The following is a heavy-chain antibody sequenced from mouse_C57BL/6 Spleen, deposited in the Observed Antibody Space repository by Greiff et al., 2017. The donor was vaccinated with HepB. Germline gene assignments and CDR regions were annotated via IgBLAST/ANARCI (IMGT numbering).Heavy chain of an antibody. V-gene: IGHV5-12*01. J-gene: IGHJ3*01. Sequence: EVKLVESGGGLVQPGGSLKLSCAASGFTFSDYYMYWVRQTPEKRLEWVAYISNGGGSTYYPDTVKGRFTISRDNAKNTLYLQMSRLKSEDTAMYYCASGPIYYYGSSPFAYWGQGTLVTVSA. CDR3: ASGPIYYYGSSPFAY. CDR2: ISNGGGST. CDR1: GFTFSDYY. D-gene: IGHD1-1*01.